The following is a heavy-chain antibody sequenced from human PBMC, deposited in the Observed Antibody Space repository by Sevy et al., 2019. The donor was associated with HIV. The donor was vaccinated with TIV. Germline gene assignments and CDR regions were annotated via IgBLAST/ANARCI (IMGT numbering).Heavy chain of an antibody. CDR3: AKDKVDSIKRGAFDI. CDR1: GFTFSSYA. Sequence: GESLKISCAASGFTFSSYAMSWVRQAPGKGLEWVSAIIGSGGSTYYADSVKGRFTISRDNSKNTLYLQMNSLRAEDTAVYYCAKDKVDSIKRGAFDIWGQGTMVTVSS. V-gene: IGHV3-23*01. J-gene: IGHJ3*02. D-gene: IGHD3-3*02. CDR2: IIGSGGST.